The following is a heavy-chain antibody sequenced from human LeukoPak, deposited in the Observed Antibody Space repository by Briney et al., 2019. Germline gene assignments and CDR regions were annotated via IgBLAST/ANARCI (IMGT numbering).Heavy chain of an antibody. Sequence: GGSLRLSCAASGFTFSSYGMHWVRQAPGKGLEWVAVISYDGSNKYYADSVKGRFTISRDNSKNTLYLQMNSLRAEDTAVYYCAKDDYRSPFDYWGQGTLVTVSS. D-gene: IGHD4-11*01. CDR3: AKDDYRSPFDY. CDR1: GFTFSSYG. J-gene: IGHJ4*02. CDR2: ISYDGSNK. V-gene: IGHV3-30*18.